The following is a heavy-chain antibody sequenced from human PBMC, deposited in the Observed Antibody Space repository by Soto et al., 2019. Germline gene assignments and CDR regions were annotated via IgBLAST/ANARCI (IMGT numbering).Heavy chain of an antibody. CDR3: ARQGSWPYYYYGLDV. D-gene: IGHD1-26*01. CDR2: ISTYNGDT. J-gene: IGHJ6*02. Sequence: QVQLVQSGPEVRKPGASVKVSCEASGYTFTTSGISWVRQVPGQGLEWMGGISTYNGDTNSAQNFQGRVLMTAETSTGTAYMELMSLKSDDTAVYYCARQGSWPYYYYGLDVWGQGTTVTVSS. V-gene: IGHV1-18*01. CDR1: GYTFTTSG.